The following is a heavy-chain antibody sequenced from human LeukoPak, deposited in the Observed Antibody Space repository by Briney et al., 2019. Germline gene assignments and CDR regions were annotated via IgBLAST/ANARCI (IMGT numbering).Heavy chain of an antibody. CDR2: ISYDGSNK. Sequence: GGSLRLSCAASGFTFSSYAMHWVRQAPGKGLEWVAVISYDGSNKYYADSVKGRFTISRDNSKNTLYLQMNSLRAEDTAVYYCARDFSQEYYYDSSGYYNYWGQGTLVTVSS. J-gene: IGHJ4*02. CDR1: GFTFSSYA. CDR3: ARDFSQEYYYDSSGYYNY. D-gene: IGHD3-22*01. V-gene: IGHV3-30*01.